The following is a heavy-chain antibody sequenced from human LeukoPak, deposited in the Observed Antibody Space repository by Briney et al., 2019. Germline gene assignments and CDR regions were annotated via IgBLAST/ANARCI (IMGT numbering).Heavy chain of an antibody. Sequence: SGPALVKPTQTLTLTRTFFTFSLSTSGMYVSWIRQPQGKALEWLARIDWDDDKYYSTSLKTKLTISKDTSKNQVVPTMTNMDTVDTATYYCARGLRYTGYDCSLYYYYGMDVWGQGTTVTVSS. D-gene: IGHD5-12*01. CDR1: TFSLSTSGMY. J-gene: IGHJ6*02. V-gene: IGHV2-70*11. CDR2: IDWDDDK. CDR3: ARGLRYTGYDCSLYYYYGMDV.